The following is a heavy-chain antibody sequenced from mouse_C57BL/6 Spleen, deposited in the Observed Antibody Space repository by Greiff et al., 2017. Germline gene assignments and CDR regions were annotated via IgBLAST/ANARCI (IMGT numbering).Heavy chain of an antibody. Sequence: EVQLQQSGAELVRPGASVKLSCTASGFTIKDDYMHWVKQSPEQGLEWIGWIDPENGDTEYASKFQGKATITADPSSNTAYLQLSSLTSEDTAVYYCTTSEAWFAYWGQGTLVTVSA. CDR2: IDPENGDT. CDR3: TTSEAWFAY. J-gene: IGHJ3*01. V-gene: IGHV14-4*01. CDR1: GFTIKDDY.